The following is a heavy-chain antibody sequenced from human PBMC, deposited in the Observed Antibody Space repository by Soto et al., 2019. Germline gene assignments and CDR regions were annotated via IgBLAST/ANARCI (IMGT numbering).Heavy chain of an antibody. D-gene: IGHD2-8*01. Sequence: EVQLVESGGGLVQPGGSLRLSCAASGFTFSSYSINWVRQAPGKGLEWFSYITSDSSTISYADSVKSRFTVSRDNAKNSLYLQMNSLRDEDTAVYYCARVGRGVYGMDVWGQGTSVTVSS. J-gene: IGHJ6*02. CDR1: GFTFSSYS. V-gene: IGHV3-48*02. CDR3: ARVGRGVYGMDV. CDR2: ITSDSSTI.